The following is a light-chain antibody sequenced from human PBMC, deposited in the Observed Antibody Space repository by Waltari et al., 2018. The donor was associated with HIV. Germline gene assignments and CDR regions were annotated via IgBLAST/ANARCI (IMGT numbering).Light chain of an antibody. CDR3: SSYRTTTEPMV. CDR2: EVN. J-gene: IGLJ2*01. CDR1: SCDVGGSHY. V-gene: IGLV2-14*01. Sequence: QSALTQPASVSGSPGQSITLSCPGTSCDVGGSHYGYLYQHHPGKAPKLIISEVNNRASGVSDRFSGSRSGYTASLTISGLQAEDEAIYHCSSYRTTTEPMVFGGRTKLTVL.